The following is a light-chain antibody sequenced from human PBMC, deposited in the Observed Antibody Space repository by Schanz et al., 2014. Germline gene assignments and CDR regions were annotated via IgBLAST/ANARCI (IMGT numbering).Light chain of an antibody. CDR1: SSDVGNYRL. J-gene: IGLJ1*01. Sequence: QSALAQPASVSGSPGQSITISCTGTSSDVGNYRLVSWYQQHPGKAPKLIISEDTERPSGVSHRFSGSKSANTASLTISGLQAEDEADYFCCSYAGRTTFYVFGTWTKLTVL. CDR3: CSYAGRTTFYV. CDR2: EDT. V-gene: IGLV2-23*01.